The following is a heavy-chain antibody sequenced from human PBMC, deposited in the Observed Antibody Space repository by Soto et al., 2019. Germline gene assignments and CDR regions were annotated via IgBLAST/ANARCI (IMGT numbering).Heavy chain of an antibody. V-gene: IGHV1-69*13. CDR3: ARRGVGPGALNYYYGMDV. CDR2: IIPIFGTA. D-gene: IGHD2-2*01. CDR1: GGTFSSYA. Sequence: SVKVSCKASGGTFSSYAISWVRQAPGQGLEWMGGIIPIFGTANYAQKFQGRVTITADESTSTAYLELSSLRSEDTAVYYCARRGVGPGALNYYYGMDVWGQGATVTVSS. J-gene: IGHJ6*02.